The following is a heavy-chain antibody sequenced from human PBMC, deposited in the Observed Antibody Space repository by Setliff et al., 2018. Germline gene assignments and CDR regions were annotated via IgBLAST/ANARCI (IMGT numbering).Heavy chain of an antibody. J-gene: IGHJ4*02. D-gene: IGHD2-2*01. V-gene: IGHV3-11*04. CDR3: ARLGPHCSSTSCYLVLRSYFDY. CDR2: ISRGGNTI. Sequence: GGSLRLSCAASGFTFSDYYMTWIRQAPGKGLEWVSYISRGGNTIYYADSVKGRFTISRDNARDSLYLQMNSLRAEDTAVYYCARLGPHCSSTSCYLVLRSYFDYWGQGTLVTVSS. CDR1: GFTFSDYY.